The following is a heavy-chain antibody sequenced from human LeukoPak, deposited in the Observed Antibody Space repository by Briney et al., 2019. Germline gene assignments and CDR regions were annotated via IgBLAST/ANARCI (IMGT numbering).Heavy chain of an antibody. CDR3: AREYCSGGSCYLDY. CDR1: GDSISSYY. J-gene: IGHJ4*02. CDR2: IYYSGST. D-gene: IGHD2-15*01. Sequence: SETLSLTCTVSGDSISSYYWSWIRQHPGKGLEWIGYIYYSGSTYYNPSLKSRVTISVDTSKNQFSLKLSSVTAADTAVYYCAREYCSGGSCYLDYWGQGTLVTVSS. V-gene: IGHV4-59*06.